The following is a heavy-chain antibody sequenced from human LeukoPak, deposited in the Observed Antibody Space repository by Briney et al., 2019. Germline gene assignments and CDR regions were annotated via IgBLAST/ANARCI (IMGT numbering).Heavy chain of an antibody. CDR2: FDPEDGET. Sequence: GASVKVSCKVSGYTLTELSIHWVRQAPGKGLEWMGGFDPEDGETIYAQKFQGRVTMTEDTSTDTAYMELSSLRSEDTAVYYCATEGRSRGIAAPYGMDVWGQGTTVTVSS. D-gene: IGHD6-6*01. CDR1: GYTLTELS. V-gene: IGHV1-24*01. CDR3: ATEGRSRGIAAPYGMDV. J-gene: IGHJ6*02.